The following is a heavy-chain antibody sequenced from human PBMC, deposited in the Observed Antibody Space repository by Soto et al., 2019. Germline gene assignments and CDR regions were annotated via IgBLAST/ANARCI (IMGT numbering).Heavy chain of an antibody. J-gene: IGHJ3*02. CDR1: GGTFSSYA. D-gene: IGHD3-22*01. CDR2: IIPIFGTA. CDR3: ARDSYYYDSSGYYPGFDAFDI. Sequence: TSVKVSCKASGGTFSSYASSWVRQATGQGLEWMGGIIPIFGTANYAQKFQGRVTITADESTSTAYMELSSLRSEDTAVYYCARDSYYYDSSGYYPGFDAFDIWGQRTMVTVS. V-gene: IGHV1-69*13.